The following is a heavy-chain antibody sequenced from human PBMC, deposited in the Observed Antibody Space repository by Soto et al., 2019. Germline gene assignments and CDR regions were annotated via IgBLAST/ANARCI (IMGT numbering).Heavy chain of an antibody. CDR2: IKEDGSEK. CDR3: ARGRGDLDY. V-gene: IGHV3-7*01. J-gene: IGHJ4*02. CDR1: GFTFGSYW. D-gene: IGHD7-27*01. Sequence: PGGSLRLSCAASGFTFGSYWMTWVRQAPGKGLEWVARIKEDGSEKLCVDSVRGRFTISRDNAKNSLYLQMNSLRAEGTAVYYCARGRGDLDYWGQGTLVTVSS.